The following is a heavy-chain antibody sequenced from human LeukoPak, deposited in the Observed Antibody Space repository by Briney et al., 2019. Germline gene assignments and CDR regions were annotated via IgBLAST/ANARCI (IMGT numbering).Heavy chain of an antibody. CDR3: ARDLITIFGVVRYYFDY. J-gene: IGHJ4*02. V-gene: IGHV3-30-3*01. CDR1: GFSVTGKD. Sequence: GGSLRLSCAASGFSVTGKDMSWVRQAPGKGLEWVAVISYDGSNKYYADSVKGRFTISRDNSKNTLYLQMNSLRAEDTAVYYCARDLITIFGVVRYYFDYWGQGTLVTVSS. CDR2: ISYDGSNK. D-gene: IGHD3-3*01.